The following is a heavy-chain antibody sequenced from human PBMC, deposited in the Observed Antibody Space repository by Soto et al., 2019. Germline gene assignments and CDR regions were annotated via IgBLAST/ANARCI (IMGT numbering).Heavy chain of an antibody. V-gene: IGHV3-23*01. CDR2: ISGSGGST. J-gene: IGHJ4*02. Sequence: VQLLESGGGLVQPGGSLRLSCAASGFTFSSYAMSWVRQAPGKGLEWDSAISGSGGSTYYADSVKGRFTISRDNSKNTLYMQMNSLRAEDTAVYYCLKEEECLRYLAYWGQGTLVTVSS. D-gene: IGHD5-12*01. CDR1: GFTFSSYA. CDR3: LKEEECLRYLAY.